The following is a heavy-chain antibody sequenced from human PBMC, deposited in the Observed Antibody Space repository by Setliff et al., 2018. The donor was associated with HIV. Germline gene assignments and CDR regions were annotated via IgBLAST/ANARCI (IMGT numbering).Heavy chain of an antibody. J-gene: IGHJ4*02. Sequence: SETLSLTCTVSGDSISRRTHYWDWIRQPPGKGLEWIGSMYYDGNTFYNTSLKSRLTISVDTSKNQLSLKLSSVTAADTAVYYCARHRAAYWYYDYWGQGTLVTVSS. D-gene: IGHD2-8*02. CDR1: GDSISRRTHY. V-gene: IGHV4-39*01. CDR2: MYYDGNT. CDR3: ARHRAAYWYYDY.